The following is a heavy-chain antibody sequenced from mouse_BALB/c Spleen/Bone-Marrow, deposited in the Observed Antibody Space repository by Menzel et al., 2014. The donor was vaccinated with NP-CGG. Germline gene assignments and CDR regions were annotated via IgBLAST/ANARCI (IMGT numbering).Heavy chain of an antibody. CDR3: TRSNYGYWFFDV. Sequence: QVQLQQSGAELVKPGLSWKCPGKALAKTFTTYYRYGGNRSLGQGLEGFGEFNPSNGGTNFNEKFKSKATLTVDKSSNTAYVQLSSLTSEDSAVYHCTRSNYGYWFFDVWGAGTTVTVSS. J-gene: IGHJ1*01. V-gene: IGHV1S16*01. CDR1: AKTFTTYY. D-gene: IGHD1-1*01. CDR2: FNPSNGGT.